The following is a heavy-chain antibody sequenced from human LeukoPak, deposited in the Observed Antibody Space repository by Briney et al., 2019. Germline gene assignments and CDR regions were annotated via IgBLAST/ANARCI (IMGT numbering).Heavy chain of an antibody. CDR1: GYTFTGYY. CDR3: ARGSIAAAGPAEYFQH. CDR2: INPNSGGT. D-gene: IGHD6-13*01. V-gene: IGHV1-2*02. Sequence: ASVKVSCKASGYTFTGYYMHWVRQAPGQGLEWMGWINPNSGGTNYAQKLQGRVTMTTDTSTSTAYMELRSLRSDDTAVYYCARGSIAAAGPAEYFQHWGQGTLVTVSS. J-gene: IGHJ1*01.